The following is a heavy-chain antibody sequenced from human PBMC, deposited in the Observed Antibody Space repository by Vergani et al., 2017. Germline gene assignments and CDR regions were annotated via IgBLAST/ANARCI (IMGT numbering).Heavy chain of an antibody. V-gene: IGHV1-69*01. D-gene: IGHD2-2*01. CDR3: ARVSGSTSWHYYYYYYMDV. CDR1: GGTFSSYA. CDR2: IIPIFGTA. J-gene: IGHJ6*03. Sequence: QVQLVQSGAEVKKPGSSVKVSCKASGGTFSSYAISWVRQAPGQGLEWMGGIIPIFGTANYAQKFQGRVTITADESTSTAYMELSSLRSEDTAVYYCARVSGSTSWHYYYYYYMDVWGKGTTVTVSS.